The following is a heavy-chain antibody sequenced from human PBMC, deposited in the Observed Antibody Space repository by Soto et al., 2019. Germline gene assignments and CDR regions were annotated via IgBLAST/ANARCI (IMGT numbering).Heavy chain of an antibody. CDR1: GGSISSGYY. Sequence: SETLSLTCSVSGGSISSGYYWTWIRQHPGKRLEWLGYIYYSGNTYYNPSLKSRVTISVDTSKNQFSLKLSSVTAADTAVYYCASTDYVAYYMDVWGQGTKVTVSS. J-gene: IGHJ6*03. D-gene: IGHD3-10*02. V-gene: IGHV4-31*03. CDR2: IYYSGNT. CDR3: ASTDYVAYYMDV.